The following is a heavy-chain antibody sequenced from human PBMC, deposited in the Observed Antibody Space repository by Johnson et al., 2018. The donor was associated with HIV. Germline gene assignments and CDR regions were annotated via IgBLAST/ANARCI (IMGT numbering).Heavy chain of an antibody. V-gene: IGHV3-30*19. CDR1: GFTFRSYG. J-gene: IGHJ3*01. Sequence: QVQLVESGGGVVQPGRSLRLSCAASGFTFRSYGMHWVRQAPGKGLEWVATTSFDERGKHYTDSVKGRFTISRDNSKNALYLQLNSLRPEDTAVYYCARDGAIAGAATEALDLWGQGTMVIVSS. CDR3: ARDGAIAGAATEALDL. CDR2: TSFDERGK. D-gene: IGHD1-26*01.